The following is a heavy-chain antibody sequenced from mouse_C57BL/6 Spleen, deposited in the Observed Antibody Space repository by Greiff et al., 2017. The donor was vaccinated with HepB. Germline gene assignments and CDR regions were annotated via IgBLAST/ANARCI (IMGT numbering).Heavy chain of an antibody. D-gene: IGHD2-4*01. CDR2: IDPETGGT. CDR3: TRGIYYDYDGYFDV. V-gene: IGHV1-15*01. CDR1: GYTFTDYE. Sequence: QVQLQQSGAELVRPGASVTLSCKASGYTFTDYEMHWVKQTPVHGLEWIGTIDPETGGTAYNQKFKGKAILTADKSSSTAYMELRSLTSEDSAVYYCTRGIYYDYDGYFDVWGTGTTVTVSS. J-gene: IGHJ1*03.